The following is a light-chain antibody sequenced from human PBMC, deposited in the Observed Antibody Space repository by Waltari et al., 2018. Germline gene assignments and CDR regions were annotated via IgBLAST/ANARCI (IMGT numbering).Light chain of an antibody. J-gene: IGLJ2*01. CDR2: DVT. Sequence: QSALTQPASVSGSPGQSIAISSAGPSSAAGGYNFVPWYQHQPGKAPKTMIYDVTKRPSGVSDRFSGSKSGNTASLTISGLQAEDEGDYYCGSYRYGSSLVFGGGTRLTVL. CDR3: GSYRYGSSLV. CDR1: SSAAGGYNF. V-gene: IGLV2-14*03.